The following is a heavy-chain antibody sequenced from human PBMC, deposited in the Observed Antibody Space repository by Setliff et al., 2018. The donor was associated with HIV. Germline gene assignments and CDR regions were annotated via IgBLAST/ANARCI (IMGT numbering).Heavy chain of an antibody. V-gene: IGHV1-46*02. CDR1: GYRFNTYG. D-gene: IGHD3-3*01. Sequence: ASVKVSCKASGYRFNTYGISWVRQAPGQGLEWMGIINPSGGITHYAQKFQGRITMTRDTSTSTVYMELSSLRSEDTAVYYCARRSGYYGSTGYYNYYYLDVWGKGITVTV. CDR2: INPSGGIT. CDR3: ARRSGYYGSTGYYNYYYLDV. J-gene: IGHJ6*03.